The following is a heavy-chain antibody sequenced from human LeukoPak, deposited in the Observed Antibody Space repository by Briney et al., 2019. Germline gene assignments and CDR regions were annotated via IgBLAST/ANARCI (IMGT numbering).Heavy chain of an antibody. J-gene: IGHJ6*03. V-gene: IGHV1-2*02. CDR3: ARGMEPYYYMDV. CDR2: INPNSGGT. CDR1: GYTFTGYY. Sequence: ASVKVSCKASGYTFTGYYMHWVRQAPGQGLEWMGWINPNSGGTNYAQKFQGRVTMTRDTSISTAYMELSRLRSDDTAVYYCARGMEPYYYMDVWSKGTTVTVSS. D-gene: IGHD1-26*01.